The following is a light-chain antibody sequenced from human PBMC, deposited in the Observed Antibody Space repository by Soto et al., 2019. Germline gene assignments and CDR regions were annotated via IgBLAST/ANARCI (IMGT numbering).Light chain of an antibody. J-gene: IGLJ1*01. CDR1: SSNIGAGYD. V-gene: IGLV1-40*01. CDR3: QSYDSSLSGYV. CDR2: GNS. Sequence: QSVLTQPPSVSGAPGQRVTISCTGSSSNIGAGYDVHWYQQLPGTAPKLLIYGNSNRPSGVPDRFSGSKSGTSAPLAITGLQTEDEADYYCQSYDSSLSGYVFGTGTNVTVL.